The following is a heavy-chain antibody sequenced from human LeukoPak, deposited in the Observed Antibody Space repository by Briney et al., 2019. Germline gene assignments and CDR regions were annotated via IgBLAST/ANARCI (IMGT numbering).Heavy chain of an antibody. V-gene: IGHV1-18*04. CDR1: GYTFTDYY. D-gene: IGHD3-10*01. CDR2: ISGYNGNT. Sequence: ASVKVSCKASGYTFTDYYMHWVRQAPGQGLEWMGWISGYNGNTDYAQKFQGRVTMTTDTSTSTAYMDLRSLRSDDTAVYYCARDRGDSRMDVWGQGTTVIVSS. CDR3: ARDRGDSRMDV. J-gene: IGHJ6*02.